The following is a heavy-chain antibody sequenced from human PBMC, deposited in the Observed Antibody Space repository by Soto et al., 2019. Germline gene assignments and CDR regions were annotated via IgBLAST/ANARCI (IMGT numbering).Heavy chain of an antibody. V-gene: IGHV4-39*01. CDR2: IYYSGGT. CDR3: ASGNILTGYYLDQ. Sequence: SETLSLTCTVSGGSISSSSYFWGWIRQPPGKGLEWIGSIYYSGGTYYNPSLKSRVTISVDTSKNQFSLKLSSVTAADTAVYYCASGNILTGYYLDQWGQGSLVTVS. CDR1: GGSISSSSYF. D-gene: IGHD3-9*01. J-gene: IGHJ4*02.